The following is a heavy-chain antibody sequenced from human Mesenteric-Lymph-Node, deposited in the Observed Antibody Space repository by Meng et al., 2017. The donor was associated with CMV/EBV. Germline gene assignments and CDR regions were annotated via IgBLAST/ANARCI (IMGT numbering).Heavy chain of an antibody. CDR1: GVSITSGDYY. CDR3: ARNYYGSGSYR. V-gene: IGHV4-30-4*08. D-gene: IGHD3-10*01. J-gene: IGHJ4*02. Sequence: SETLSLTCTVSGVSITSGDYYWSWIRQPPGKGLEWIGYTYYSGSTYYNPSLKSRVSISLDTSKKQFSLKLSSVTAADTAVYYCARNYYGSGSYRWGQGTLVTVSS. CDR2: TYYSGST.